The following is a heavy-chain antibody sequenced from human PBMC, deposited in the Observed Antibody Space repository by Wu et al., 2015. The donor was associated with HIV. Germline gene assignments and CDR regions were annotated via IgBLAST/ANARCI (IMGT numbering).Heavy chain of an antibody. V-gene: IGHV1-69*05. CDR3: ARQGVAGLTGDPFDY. CDR2: VIPIFGTT. CDR1: GDTFSNYN. D-gene: IGHD6-19*01. J-gene: IGHJ4*02. Sequence: QVQLVQSGAEVKKPGSSMKVSCKASGDTFSNYNINWVRHVPGQGLEWMGGVIPIFGTTSYAQKLQGRVTMTTDTSTSTAYMELRSLRSDDTAVYYCARQGVAGLTGDPFDYWGQGTLVTVSS.